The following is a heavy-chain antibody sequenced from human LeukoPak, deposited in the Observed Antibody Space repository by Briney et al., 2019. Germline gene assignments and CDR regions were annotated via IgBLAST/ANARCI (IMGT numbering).Heavy chain of an antibody. V-gene: IGHV1-8*03. CDR2: MNPNSGNT. J-gene: IGHJ5*02. D-gene: IGHD4-11*01. CDR1: GYTFTSCD. CDR3: ARVRPRDYSSNWFDP. Sequence: ASVKVSCKASGYTFTSCDINRVRQATGQGLEWMGWMNPNSGNTGYAQKFQGRVTITRNTSISTAYMELSSLRSEDTAVYYCARVRPRDYSSNWFDPWGQGTLVTVSS.